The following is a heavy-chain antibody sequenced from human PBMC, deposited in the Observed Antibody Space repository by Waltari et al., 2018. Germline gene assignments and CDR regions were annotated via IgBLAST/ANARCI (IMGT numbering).Heavy chain of an antibody. CDR2: IKQDGSEK. J-gene: IGHJ6*02. CDR1: GFTFRNSW. D-gene: IGHD6-13*01. V-gene: IGHV3-7*01. CDR3: ARNSRTMDV. Sequence: EVQLVESGGDLVQPGGSLRLSCAASGFTFRNSWMSWVRQAPGKGVEWVGNIKQDGSEKYYVDAVKGRFTISIDNAKNSLYLQMNSLRAEDTAVYYCARNSRTMDVWGQGTTVTVSS.